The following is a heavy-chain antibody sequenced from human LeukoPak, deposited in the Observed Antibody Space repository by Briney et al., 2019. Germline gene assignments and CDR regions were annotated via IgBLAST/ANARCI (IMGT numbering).Heavy chain of an antibody. CDR2: IYSGGST. J-gene: IGHJ4*02. Sequence: GGSLRLSCAASGFTVSTNYMCWVRQAPGKGLEWVSVIYSGGSTNYSDSVRGRFTISRDNTKNTLYLQMNSLRGEDTAVYYCARGLDYGSGSTLEGFWGQGTLVTVYS. D-gene: IGHD3-10*01. V-gene: IGHV3-53*01. CDR3: ARGLDYGSGSTLEGF. CDR1: GFTVSTNY.